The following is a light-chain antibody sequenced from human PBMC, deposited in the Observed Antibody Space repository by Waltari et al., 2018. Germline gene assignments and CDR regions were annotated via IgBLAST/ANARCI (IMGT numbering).Light chain of an antibody. CDR3: LQHNTYPFT. Sequence: DIQMTQSPSSLSASIGYRVTITCRASQGIRNDLGWFQQKPGKAPRRLVYGASTLQDGVPSGFSGSGSGTDFTLTIVSLQPEDFATYFCLQHNTYPFTFGPGTKVDV. V-gene: IGKV1-17*01. CDR2: GAS. CDR1: QGIRND. J-gene: IGKJ3*01.